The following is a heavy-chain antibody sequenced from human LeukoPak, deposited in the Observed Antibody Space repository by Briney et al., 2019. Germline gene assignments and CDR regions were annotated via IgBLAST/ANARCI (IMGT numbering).Heavy chain of an antibody. CDR1: GFTFSNFA. J-gene: IGHJ2*01. V-gene: IGHV3-23*01. CDR2: ISGTTGNL. Sequence: PGGSLRLSCSASGFTFSNFAMSWVRQAPGKGLEWVSGISGTTGNLYHADSVKGRFTISRDNSKNTLYLQMHSLRADDTAIYYCAKDRSFYGAPWYFDLWGRSTLVTVSS. D-gene: IGHD4-17*01. CDR3: AKDRSFYGAPWYFDL.